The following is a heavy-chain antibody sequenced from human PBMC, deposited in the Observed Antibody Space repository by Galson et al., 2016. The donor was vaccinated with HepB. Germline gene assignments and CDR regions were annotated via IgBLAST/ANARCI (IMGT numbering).Heavy chain of an antibody. J-gene: IGHJ4*02. CDR3: AKVGDGYNAYYFDY. CDR1: GFTFDDYA. Sequence: SLRLSCAGSGFTFDDYAMHWVRQAPGKGLEWVSGISWNSGTKDYADSVKGRFAISRDNAKSSLYPQMNSLRAEDTALYYCAKVGDGYNAYYFDYWGPGTLVTVSS. D-gene: IGHD5-24*01. V-gene: IGHV3-9*01. CDR2: ISWNSGTK.